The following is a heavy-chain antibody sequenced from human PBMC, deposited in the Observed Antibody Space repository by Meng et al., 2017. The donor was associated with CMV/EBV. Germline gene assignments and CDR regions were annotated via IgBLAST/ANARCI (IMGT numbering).Heavy chain of an antibody. Sequence: GESLKISCAASGFTFSSYGMNWVRQAPGKGLEWVAFIRYDGSNKYYADSVKGRFTISRDNSKNTLYLQMNSLRAEDTAVYYCAKDIFSVLRSFPGGMDVWGQGTTVTVSS. V-gene: IGHV3-30*02. CDR1: GFTFSSYG. CDR2: IRYDGSNK. CDR3: AKDIFSVLRSFPGGMDV. D-gene: IGHD3-9*01. J-gene: IGHJ6*02.